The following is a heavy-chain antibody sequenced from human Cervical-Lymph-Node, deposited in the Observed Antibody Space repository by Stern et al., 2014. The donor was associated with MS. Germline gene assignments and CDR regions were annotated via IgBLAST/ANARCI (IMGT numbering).Heavy chain of an antibody. CDR1: GFRFTDYY. D-gene: IGHD5-24*01. Sequence: QLVQSGAEVKKPGDSVKVSCETSGFRFTDYYIHWVRQAPGQWLDWMGCINPKNGDTHSAQKFQGSFTMTRDTSISTAYMELNSLKSDDTAMYYCGRGIKTFDPWGQGTLVTVSS. CDR2: INPKNGDT. CDR3: GRGIKTFDP. V-gene: IGHV1-2*02. J-gene: IGHJ5*02.